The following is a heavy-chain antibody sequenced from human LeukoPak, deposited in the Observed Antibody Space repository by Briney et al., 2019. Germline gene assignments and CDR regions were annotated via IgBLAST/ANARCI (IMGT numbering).Heavy chain of an antibody. CDR3: ARRLTQYDCFDP. J-gene: IGHJ5*02. Sequence: SQTLPLTCAISGDSVSSNSVSWNWIRQSPSRGLEWLGRTYYRSTWYNDYAVSVRGRITVNPDTSKNQFSLHLNSVTPEDTAVYYCARRLTQYDCFDPWGQGILVTVSS. CDR2: TYYRSTWYN. CDR1: GDSVSSNSVS. V-gene: IGHV6-1*01. D-gene: IGHD2-2*01.